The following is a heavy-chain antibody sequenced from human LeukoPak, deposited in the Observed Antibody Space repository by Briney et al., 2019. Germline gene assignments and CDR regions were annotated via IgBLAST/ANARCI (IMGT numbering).Heavy chain of an antibody. V-gene: IGHV1-18*01. CDR2: ISAYNGNT. CDR1: GYTFTSYG. Sequence: ASVKVSCKASGYTFTSYGISWVRQAPGQGLEWMGWISAYNGNTNYAQKLQGRVTMTTDTSTSTAYMELRSLRSDGTAVYYCARDLPGITIFGVVSPIFDYWGQGTLVTVSS. CDR3: ARDLPGITIFGVVSPIFDY. D-gene: IGHD3-3*01. J-gene: IGHJ4*02.